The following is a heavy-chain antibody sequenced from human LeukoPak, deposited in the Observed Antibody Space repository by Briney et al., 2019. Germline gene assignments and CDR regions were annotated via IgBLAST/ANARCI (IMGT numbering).Heavy chain of an antibody. V-gene: IGHV4-61*01. CDR3: ARALGYSGFDLHFVC. Sequence: SETLSLTCSVSGGSVSSGSHYWSWIRQPPGKGLGWIGYLYYSGSTNNLHYSGSPNYNPSLKSRVTISVDTSKNQFSLNLNSVTAADTAVYYCARALGYSGFDLHFVCWGQGILATVSS. D-gene: IGHD5-12*01. CDR2: LHYSGSP. CDR1: GGSVSSGSHY. J-gene: IGHJ4*02.